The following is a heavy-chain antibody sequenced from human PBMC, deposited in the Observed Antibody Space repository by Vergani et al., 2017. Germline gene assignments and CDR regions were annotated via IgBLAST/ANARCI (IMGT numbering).Heavy chain of an antibody. CDR1: GYSFTSYW. Sequence: EVQLVQSGAEVKTPGESLKISCKGSGYSFTSYWIGWVRQMPGKGLEWMGIIYPGDSDTRYSPSFQGQVTISADKSISTAYLQWSSLKASDTAMYYCARTIAAAGHSFNWFDPWGQGTLVTVSS. D-gene: IGHD6-13*01. CDR2: IYPGDSDT. J-gene: IGHJ5*02. CDR3: ARTIAAAGHSFNWFDP. V-gene: IGHV5-51*01.